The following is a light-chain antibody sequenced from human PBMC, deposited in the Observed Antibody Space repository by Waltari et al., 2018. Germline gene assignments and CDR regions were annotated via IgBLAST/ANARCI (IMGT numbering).Light chain of an antibody. CDR1: SRDVGCYNL. CDR2: EVT. Sequence: QPALTQPASVSGSPGQSITIPCTGTSRDVGCYNLVSWYQQHPGKAPKLMIYEVTMRPSGVSNRFSGSKSGNTASLTISGLQAEDEADYYCCSYAGSSTFVVFGGGTKLTVL. CDR3: CSYAGSSTFVV. V-gene: IGLV2-23*02. J-gene: IGLJ2*01.